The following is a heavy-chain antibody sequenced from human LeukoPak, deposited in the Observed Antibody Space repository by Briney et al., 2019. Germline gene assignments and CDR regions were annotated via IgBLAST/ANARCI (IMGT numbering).Heavy chain of an antibody. CDR2: IYYSVTT. CDR3: ARGGRKKLAFDY. V-gene: IGHV4-39*07. Sequence: SETLSLTCTVSGGSISSSDYYWGWIRQPPGKGLEWIGSIYYSVTTYYNPSLKSRVTISVDTSKNQFSLKLNSVTAADTAVYYCARGGRKKLAFDYWGQGTLVTVSS. CDR1: GGSISSSDYY. D-gene: IGHD2-21*01. J-gene: IGHJ4*02.